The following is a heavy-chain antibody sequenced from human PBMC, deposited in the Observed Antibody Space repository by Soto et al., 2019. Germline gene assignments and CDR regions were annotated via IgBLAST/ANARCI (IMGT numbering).Heavy chain of an antibody. CDR1: GGSFSGYY. V-gene: IGHV4-34*01. J-gene: IGHJ4*02. CDR2: INHSGST. D-gene: IGHD3-16*02. Sequence: SETLSLTCAVYGGSFSGYYWSWIRQPPGKGLEWIGEINHSGSTNYNPSLKSRVTISVDTSKNQFSLKLSSVTAADTAVYYCARGKLSDYVWGSYRYHFDYWGQRTLVTVS. CDR3: ARGKLSDYVWGSYRYHFDY.